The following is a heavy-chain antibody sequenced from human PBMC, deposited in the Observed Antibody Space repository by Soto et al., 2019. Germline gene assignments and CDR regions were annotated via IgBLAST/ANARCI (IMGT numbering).Heavy chain of an antibody. CDR2: INAGNGNT. CDR3: AKSATVPAAIAY. Sequence: QVQLVQSGAEVKKPGASVKVSCKASGYTFTSYAMHWVRQAPGQRLEWMGWINAGNGNTKYSQKFQVTVTITRDTSASTAYMELSSLRSEDTAVYYCAKSATVPAAIAYWGQGTLVTVSS. J-gene: IGHJ4*02. D-gene: IGHD2-2*02. CDR1: GYTFTSYA. V-gene: IGHV1-3*01.